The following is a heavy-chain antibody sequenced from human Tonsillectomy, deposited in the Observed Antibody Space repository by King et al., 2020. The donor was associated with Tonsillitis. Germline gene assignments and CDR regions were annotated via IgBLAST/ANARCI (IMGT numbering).Heavy chain of an antibody. J-gene: IGHJ6*04. V-gene: IGHV3-73*01. CDR3: TRLWIDTTMDV. CDR1: GFTFSGAA. CDR2: IRSKANNYAT. Sequence: VQLVESGGGLGQPGGSLKLSCAASGFTFSGAAMYWVRQASGKGLEWVGRIRSKANNYATAYGASVKGRFTISRDDSKNTTYLQMNSLKTEDTAVYYCTRLWIDTTMDVWGKGTTVTVSS. D-gene: IGHD1-1*01.